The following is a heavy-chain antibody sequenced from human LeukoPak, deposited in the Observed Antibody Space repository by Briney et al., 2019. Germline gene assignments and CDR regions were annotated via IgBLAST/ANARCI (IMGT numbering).Heavy chain of an antibody. V-gene: IGHV3-48*04. J-gene: IGHJ4*02. D-gene: IGHD6-25*01. CDR1: GFTFSSYS. CDR2: ISSSSSTI. Sequence: GGSLRLSCAASGFTFSSYSMNWVRQAPGKGLEWVSYISSSSSTIYYADSVKGRFTISRDNAKNSLFLQMNSLRAEDTAVYFCAISATARGGFDFWGQGTLVTVSS. CDR3: AISATARGGFDF.